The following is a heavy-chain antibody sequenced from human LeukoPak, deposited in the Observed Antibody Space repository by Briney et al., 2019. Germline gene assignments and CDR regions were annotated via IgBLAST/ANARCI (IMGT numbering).Heavy chain of an antibody. J-gene: IGHJ4*02. Sequence: GGSMRLSCAASGCTVSRNYMSWVRQAPGKGLEWVSVIYSGGSTYYADSVKGRFTISRDKSKNTLYLQMNSLRAEDTAVYYCARDSYCSGGSCFDYWGQGTLVTVSS. V-gene: IGHV3-66*01. D-gene: IGHD2-15*01. CDR2: IYSGGST. CDR3: ARDSYCSGGSCFDY. CDR1: GCTVSRNY.